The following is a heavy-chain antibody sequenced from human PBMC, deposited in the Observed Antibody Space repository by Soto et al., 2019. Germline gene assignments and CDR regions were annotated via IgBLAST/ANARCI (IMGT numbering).Heavy chain of an antibody. CDR3: AKVPRSWGFDF. D-gene: IGHD7-27*01. CDR2: MNPNNGNT. Sequence: QVQMVQSGAEVKKPGASVKVSCKASGYTFTSDDINWVRQATGQGREWMGWMNPNNGNTGYAQKYQGRVTMTRDTSINTAYMELSSLASEDTAVYYCAKVPRSWGFDFWGQGTLVTVSS. J-gene: IGHJ4*02. CDR1: GYTFTSDD. V-gene: IGHV1-8*01.